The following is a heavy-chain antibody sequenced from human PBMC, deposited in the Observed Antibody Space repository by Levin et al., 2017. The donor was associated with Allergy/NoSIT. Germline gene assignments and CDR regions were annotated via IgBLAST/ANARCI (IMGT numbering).Heavy chain of an antibody. CDR1: GGSFSDYY. Sequence: PSETLSLTCAVYGGSFSDYYWSWIRQPPGKGLEWIGDVNQSGSTNYNPSLKTRLTISVDKSKKQFSLRLSSVIAADTAVYYCARGPGVNAYYFYGMDVWGQGTMVTVSS. V-gene: IGHV4-34*01. CDR2: VNQSGST. D-gene: IGHD2-8*01. CDR3: ARGPGVNAYYFYGMDV. J-gene: IGHJ6*02.